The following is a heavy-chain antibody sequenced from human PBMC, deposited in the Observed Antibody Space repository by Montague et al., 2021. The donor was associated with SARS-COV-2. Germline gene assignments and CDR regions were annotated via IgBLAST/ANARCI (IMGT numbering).Heavy chain of an antibody. V-gene: IGHV4-39*01. CDR2: IYYSGSS. CDR3: ASHTVFCTSTSCFQEPPLYFYIDV. J-gene: IGHJ6*03. Sequence: SETLSLTCSVSGDPISHSSFYWGWIRQPPGKGLEWIGRIYYSGSSYYNPSLKSRVTISIDTYKNQFSLELSSVTAADTAVYYCASHTVFCTSTSCFQEPPLYFYIDVWGKGTTVTVSS. CDR1: GDPISHSSFY. D-gene: IGHD2-2*01.